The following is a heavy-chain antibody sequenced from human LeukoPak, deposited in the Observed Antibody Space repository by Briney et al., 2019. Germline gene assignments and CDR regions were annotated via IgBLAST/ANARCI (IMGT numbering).Heavy chain of an antibody. CDR3: AKDSNTDLSGEVDAFDI. V-gene: IGHV3-11*01. CDR1: GFTFSDYY. CDR2: ISSSGSTI. Sequence: PGGSLRLSCAASGFTFSDYYMSWIRQAPGKGLEWVSYISSSGSTIYYADSVKGRFTISRDNSKNTLYLQMNSLRAEDTAVYYCAKDSNTDLSGEVDAFDIWGQGTMVTVSS. J-gene: IGHJ3*02. D-gene: IGHD5-12*01.